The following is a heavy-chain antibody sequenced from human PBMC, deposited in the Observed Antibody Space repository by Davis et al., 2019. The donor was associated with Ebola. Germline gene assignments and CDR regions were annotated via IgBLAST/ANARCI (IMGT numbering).Heavy chain of an antibody. D-gene: IGHD6-13*01. CDR2: INAGNGNT. Sequence: AASVKVSCKASGYTFTSYAMHWVRQAPGQRLEWMGWINAGNGNTKYSQKFQGRVTITRDTSASTAYMELSSLRFEDTAVYYCARGPQSGSSSWYLNYWGQGTLVTVSS. J-gene: IGHJ4*02. V-gene: IGHV1-3*01. CDR3: ARGPQSGSSSWYLNY. CDR1: GYTFTSYA.